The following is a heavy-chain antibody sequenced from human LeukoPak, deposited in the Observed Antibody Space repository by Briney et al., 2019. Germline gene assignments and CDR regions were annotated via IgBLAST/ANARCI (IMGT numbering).Heavy chain of an antibody. CDR2: INTDGRIT. CDR1: GFSFRNYA. J-gene: IGHJ4*02. Sequence: PGGSLRISCVASGFSFRNYAIPWVRQAPGKGLEYVSVINTDGRITYYADSVKGRFTISRDNSKNTVYLQMGSLRGEDMAVYYCTRDGGSFCDFDYWGQGALVTVSS. D-gene: IGHD1-26*01. CDR3: TRDGGSFCDFDY. V-gene: IGHV3-64*02.